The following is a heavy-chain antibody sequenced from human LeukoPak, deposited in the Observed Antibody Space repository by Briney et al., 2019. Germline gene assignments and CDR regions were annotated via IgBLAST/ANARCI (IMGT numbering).Heavy chain of an antibody. J-gene: IGHJ4*02. CDR1: GGSISSGDYY. CDR3: ARKVPYYDFWSGYYFDY. CDR2: IYYSGST. Sequence: PSQTLSLTCTVSGGSISSGDYYWSWIRQPPGKGLEWIGYIYYSGSTYYNPSLKSRVTISVDTSKNQFSLKLCSVTAADTAVYYCARKVPYYDFWSGYYFDYWGQGTLVTVSS. D-gene: IGHD3-3*01. V-gene: IGHV4-30-4*01.